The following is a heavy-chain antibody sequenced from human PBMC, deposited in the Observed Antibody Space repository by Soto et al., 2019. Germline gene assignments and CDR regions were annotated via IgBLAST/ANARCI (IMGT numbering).Heavy chain of an antibody. J-gene: IGHJ4*02. D-gene: IGHD3-10*01. V-gene: IGHV4-59*02. CDR2: IYYTGST. CDR3: ARGPGASGSYHYYFDY. CDR1: GGSVSSYW. Sequence: SETLSLTCTVSGGSVSSYWWSWIRQPPGKGLEWIGYIYYTGSTTYNPSLRSRVTISLDASKNQFSLKLSSVTAADTAVNYCARGPGASGSYHYYFDYWSPGTLVTVSS.